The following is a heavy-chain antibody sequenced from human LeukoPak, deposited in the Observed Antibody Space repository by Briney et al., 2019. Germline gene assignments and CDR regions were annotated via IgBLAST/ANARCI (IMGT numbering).Heavy chain of an antibody. CDR1: GGSISSSSYY. J-gene: IGHJ2*01. CDR2: IYYSGST. CDR3: ASRVRYYYDSSGSMVDWYFDL. V-gene: IGHV4-39*01. D-gene: IGHD3-22*01. Sequence: SETLSLTCTVSGGSISSSSYYWGWIRQPPGKGLEWIGSIYYSGSTYYNPSLKSRVTISVDTSKNQFSLKLSSVTAADTAVYYCASRVRYYYDSSGSMVDWYFDLWGRGTLVTVSS.